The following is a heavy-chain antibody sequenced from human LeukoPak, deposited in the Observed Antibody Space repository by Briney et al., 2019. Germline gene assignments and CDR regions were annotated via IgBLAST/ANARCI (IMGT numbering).Heavy chain of an antibody. Sequence: ASVKVSCKASGYTFTGYYMHWVRQAPGQGLEWMGWINPNSGGTNHAQKFQGRVTMTRDTSISTAYMELSRLRSDDTAVYYCARDSNARSAFDIWGQGTMVTVSS. CDR1: GYTFTGYY. V-gene: IGHV1-2*02. J-gene: IGHJ3*02. CDR2: INPNSGGT. CDR3: ARDSNARSAFDI.